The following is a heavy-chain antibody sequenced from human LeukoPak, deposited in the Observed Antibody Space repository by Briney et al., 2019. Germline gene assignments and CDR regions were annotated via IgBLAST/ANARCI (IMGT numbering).Heavy chain of an antibody. D-gene: IGHD3-10*01. CDR3: ARENYYGSGELYNY. J-gene: IGHJ4*02. V-gene: IGHV4-59*12. CDR2: TYHSGST. Sequence: SETLSLTCSVSGDSISSYYWSWIRQPPGKGLEWIGYTYHSGSTYYNPSLKSRVTISVDRSKNQFSLKLSSVTAADTAVYYCARENYYGSGELYNYWGQGTLVTVSS. CDR1: GDSISSYY.